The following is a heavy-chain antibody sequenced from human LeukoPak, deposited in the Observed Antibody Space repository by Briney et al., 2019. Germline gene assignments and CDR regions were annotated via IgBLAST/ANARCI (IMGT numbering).Heavy chain of an antibody. CDR1: GFTFSDHY. D-gene: IGHD1-26*01. J-gene: IGHJ4*02. CDR3: ARVNRGSYHFDY. V-gene: IGHV3-72*01. CDR2: TRNKANSYTT. Sequence: GGSLRLSCAASGFTFSDHYTDWVRQAPGKGLEWVGRTRNKANSYTTEYAASVKGRFTISRDDSKNSLYLQMNSLKTEDTAVYFCARVNRGSYHFDYWGQGTLVTVSS.